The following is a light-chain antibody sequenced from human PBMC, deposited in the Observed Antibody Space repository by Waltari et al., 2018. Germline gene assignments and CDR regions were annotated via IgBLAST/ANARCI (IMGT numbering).Light chain of an antibody. CDR2: RNK. J-gene: IGLJ2*01. Sequence: SVLTQPPSASGTPGQRVPISGSGRRSNIGSNYVYWYQQLPGPAPKLLSHRNKQRPSGVPDRFSGSKSGTSASLAISGLRSEDEADYYCAAWDDSLSGVLFGGGTKLTV. CDR1: RSNIGSNY. V-gene: IGLV1-47*01. CDR3: AAWDDSLSGVL.